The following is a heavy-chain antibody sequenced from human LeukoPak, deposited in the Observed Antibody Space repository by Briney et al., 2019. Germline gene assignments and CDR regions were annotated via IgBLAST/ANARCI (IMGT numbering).Heavy chain of an antibody. CDR3: ARLGMAASYFYDSSGDKFNY. D-gene: IGHD3-22*01. CDR2: IYYSGTV. CDR1: GGSIRNSSFY. J-gene: IGHJ4*02. Sequence: SETLSLTCAVSGGSIRNSSFYWGWIRQHPGKGLEWMGHIYYSGTVYYNPSLRSRVSISVDTSKNQFSLRLSSVTVADTAVYYCARLGMAASYFYDSSGDKFNYWGRGTLVTVSS. V-gene: IGHV4-31*11.